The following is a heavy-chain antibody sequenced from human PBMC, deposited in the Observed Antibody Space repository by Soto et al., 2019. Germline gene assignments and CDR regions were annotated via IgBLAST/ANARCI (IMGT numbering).Heavy chain of an antibody. CDR2: INPSGGST. J-gene: IGHJ3*02. D-gene: IGHD6-19*01. CDR1: GYTFTSYY. CDR3: ARERSVAVAGYDAFDI. V-gene: IGHV1-46*03. Sequence: ASVKVSCKASGYTFTSYYMHWVRQAPGQGLEWMGIINPSGGSTSYAQKFQGRVTMTRDTSTSTVYMELSSLRSEDTAVYYCARERSVAVAGYDAFDIWGQGTMVTVSS.